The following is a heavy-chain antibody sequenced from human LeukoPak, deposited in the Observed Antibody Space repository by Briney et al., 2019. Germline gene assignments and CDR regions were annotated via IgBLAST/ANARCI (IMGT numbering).Heavy chain of an antibody. D-gene: IGHD6-13*01. CDR1: GFTFSSYA. CDR2: ISGSGGST. Sequence: GGSLRLSCAASGFTFSSYAMNWGRQAPGKGLERVSAISGSGGSTYYADSVKGRFTISRDNAKNTLYLQMNSLRAEDTAVYYCAKVTSAAAGTRYYGMDVWGQGTTVTVSS. V-gene: IGHV3-23*01. J-gene: IGHJ6*02. CDR3: AKVTSAAAGTRYYGMDV.